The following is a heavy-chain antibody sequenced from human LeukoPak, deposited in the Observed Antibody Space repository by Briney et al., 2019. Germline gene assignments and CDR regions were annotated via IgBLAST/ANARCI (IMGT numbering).Heavy chain of an antibody. CDR3: AKRGVVIRVILVGFHKEAYYFDS. Sequence: GGSLRLSCAVSGITLSDYAMSWVRQAPGKGLEWVAGISGSGGGTNYADSVKGRFTISRDNPKNTLFLQMNNLSADDTAVYFCAKRGVVIRVILVGFHKEAYYFDSWGQGALVTVSS. D-gene: IGHD3-10*01. CDR2: ISGSGGGT. CDR1: GITLSDYA. J-gene: IGHJ4*02. V-gene: IGHV3-23*01.